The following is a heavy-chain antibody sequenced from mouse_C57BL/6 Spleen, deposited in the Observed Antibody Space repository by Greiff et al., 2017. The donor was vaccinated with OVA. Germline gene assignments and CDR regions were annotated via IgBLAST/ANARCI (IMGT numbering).Heavy chain of an antibody. J-gene: IGHJ2*01. V-gene: IGHV1-52*01. CDR2: IDPSDSDT. D-gene: IGHD4-1*01. Sequence: QVQLQQPGAELVRPGSSVKLSCKASGYTFTSYWMHWVKQRPIQGLEWIGNIDPSDSDTHYNQKFKDKATLTVDKSSSPTYMQLSSLTSEDAAVYYCARGKAYWDDYWGQGTTLTVSS. CDR1: GYTFTSYW. CDR3: ARGKAYWDDY.